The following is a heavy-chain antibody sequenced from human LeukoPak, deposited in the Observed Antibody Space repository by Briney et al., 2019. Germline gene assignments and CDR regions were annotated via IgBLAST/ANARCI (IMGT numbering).Heavy chain of an antibody. D-gene: IGHD5-18*01. V-gene: IGHV3-7*01. J-gene: IGHJ3*02. CDR3: ARDLSGYSSHAFDI. CDR1: GFTFSTYW. CDR2: IKQDGSEK. Sequence: PGGSLRLSCAASGFTFSTYWMSWVRQAPGKGLEWVANIKQDGSEKYYVDSVKGRFTISRDNAKNSLYLQMNSLRAEDTAVYYCARDLSGYSSHAFDIWGQGTMVTVSS.